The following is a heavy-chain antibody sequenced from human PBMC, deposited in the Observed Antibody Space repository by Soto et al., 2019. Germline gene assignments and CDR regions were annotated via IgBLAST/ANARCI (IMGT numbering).Heavy chain of an antibody. J-gene: IGHJ6*02. CDR1: GGTFSSYA. CDR3: ARYSHNVVPAATPHYYYYYGMDV. V-gene: IGHV1-69*01. D-gene: IGHD2-2*02. Sequence: QVQLVQSGAEVKKPGSSVKVSCKASGGTFSSYAISWVRQAPGQGLEWMGGIIPIFGTANYAQKFQGRVTITADESTSKAYMELSSLSSEDTAVYYCARYSHNVVPAATPHYYYYYGMDVWGQGTTVTVSS. CDR2: IIPIFGTA.